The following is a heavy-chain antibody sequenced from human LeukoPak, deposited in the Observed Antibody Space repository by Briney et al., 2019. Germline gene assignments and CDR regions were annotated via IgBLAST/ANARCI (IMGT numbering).Heavy chain of an antibody. J-gene: IGHJ5*02. CDR2: IYYSGST. CDR3: ARIAVPSIYNWFDP. V-gene: IGHV4-39*01. D-gene: IGHD6-19*01. Sequence: SETLSLTCTASGGSISSSSYYWGWIRQPPGKGLEWIGSIYYSGSTYYNPSLKSRVTISVDTSKNQFSLKLSSVTAADTAVYYCARIAVPSIYNWFDPWGQGTLVTVSS. CDR1: GGSISSSSYY.